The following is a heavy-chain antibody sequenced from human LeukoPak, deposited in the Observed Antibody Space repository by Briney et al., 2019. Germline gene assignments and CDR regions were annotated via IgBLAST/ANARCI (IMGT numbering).Heavy chain of an antibody. J-gene: IGHJ4*02. V-gene: IGHV4-59*08. CDR2: IYYSGST. D-gene: IGHD5-12*01. CDR3: ARGYSGYDRYFDY. CDR1: GGSTSSYY. Sequence: SETLSLTCTVSGGSTSSYYWSWIRQPPGKGLEWIGYIYYSGSTNYNPSLKSRVTISVDTSKNQFSLKLSSVTAADTAVYYCARGYSGYDRYFDYWGQGTLVTVSS.